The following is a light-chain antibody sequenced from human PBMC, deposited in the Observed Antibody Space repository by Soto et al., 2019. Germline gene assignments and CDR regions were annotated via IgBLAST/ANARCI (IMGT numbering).Light chain of an antibody. CDR1: QDIRNY. CDR3: QQYDNPPFT. J-gene: IGKJ3*01. V-gene: IGKV1-33*01. CDR2: DGS. Sequence: DIQMTQSPSSLSAYVGDRVTITCQASQDIRNYLKWYQQKPGRSPKLLIYDGSDLETGVPSRFSGSGSGTDFTFTISSLQLEDIGTYYCQQYDNPPFTFGPGTKVDIK.